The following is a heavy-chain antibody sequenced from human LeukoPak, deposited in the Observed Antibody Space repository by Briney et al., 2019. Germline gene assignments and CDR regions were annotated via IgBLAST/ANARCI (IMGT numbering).Heavy chain of an antibody. Sequence: PGGSLRLSCAASGFTFSSHGMNWVRQAPGKGVEWVSGISPSGGITYYTDSVKGRFTISRDNSKNTLYLQMNSLRAEDTAVYYCAKGRLWFGELFFDYWGQGTLVTVSS. CDR2: ISPSGGIT. D-gene: IGHD3-10*01. J-gene: IGHJ4*02. CDR1: GFTFSSHG. V-gene: IGHV3-23*01. CDR3: AKGRLWFGELFFDY.